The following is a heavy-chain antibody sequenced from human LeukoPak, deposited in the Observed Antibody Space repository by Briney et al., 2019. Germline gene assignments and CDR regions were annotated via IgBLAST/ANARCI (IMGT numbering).Heavy chain of an antibody. J-gene: IGHJ4*02. D-gene: IGHD6-19*01. CDR3: ARLYSSGWYSFDY. CDR1: GYTFTGYF. CDR2: INPNSGST. V-gene: IGHV1-2*02. Sequence: ASVKVSCKASGYTFTGYFMHWVQQAPGQGLEWMGWINPNSGSTNYAQKFQGRVTMTRDTSISTAYMELTSLRSDDTAVYYCARLYSSGWYSFDYWGQGTLVTVSS.